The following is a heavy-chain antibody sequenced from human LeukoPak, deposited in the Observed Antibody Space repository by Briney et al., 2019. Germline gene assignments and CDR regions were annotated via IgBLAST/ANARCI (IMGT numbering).Heavy chain of an antibody. V-gene: IGHV4-59*01. CDR1: GGSISSYY. Sequence: SETLSLTCTVSGGSISSYYWSWIRQPPGKGLGWSGHIYYSGSTNYNPSLKSRVTISVETSKNEFSLKLRSVTAADTAVYYCARVTGYRIEDYFDYWGQGTLVTVSS. D-gene: IGHD6-13*01. CDR3: ARVTGYRIEDYFDY. CDR2: IYYSGST. J-gene: IGHJ4*02.